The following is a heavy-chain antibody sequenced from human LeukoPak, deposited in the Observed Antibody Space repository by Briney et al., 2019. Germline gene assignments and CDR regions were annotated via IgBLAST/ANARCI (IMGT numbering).Heavy chain of an antibody. V-gene: IGHV1-18*01. CDR1: GYTFTSYG. Sequence: ASVKVSCKASGYTFTSYGISWVRQAPGQGLEWMGWISAYNGNTNYAQKLQGRVTMTRNTSISTAYMELSSLRSEDTAVYYCAGARGGYSYGAADYWGQGTLVTVSS. CDR2: ISAYNGNT. J-gene: IGHJ4*02. CDR3: AGARGGYSYGAADY. D-gene: IGHD5-18*01.